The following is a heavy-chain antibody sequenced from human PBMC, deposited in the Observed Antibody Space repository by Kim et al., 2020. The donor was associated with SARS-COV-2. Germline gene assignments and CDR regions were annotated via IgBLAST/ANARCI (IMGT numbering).Heavy chain of an antibody. CDR1: GGSLSGNT. V-gene: IGHV4-34*01. CDR3: ATYRNLGACLGAICAGHFDF. Sequence: SETLSLTCGVSGGSLSGNTWSWIRQPPGKGLEWIGEIHQSGTTRFNPSLKSRASISLDTPKNQVSLKMTFVTAADTAVYYCATYRNLGACLGAICAGHFDFWGQGTLVRASS. D-gene: IGHD2-21*01. J-gene: IGHJ4*02. CDR2: IHQSGTT.